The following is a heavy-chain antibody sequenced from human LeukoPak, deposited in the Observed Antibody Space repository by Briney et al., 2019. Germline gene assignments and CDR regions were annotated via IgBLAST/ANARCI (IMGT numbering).Heavy chain of an antibody. CDR1: GFTFSSSA. D-gene: IGHD5-18*01. Sequence: GGSLRLSCAASGFTFSSSAMSWVRQAPGKGLEWVSAISNNGGYTYYADSVQGRFTISRDNSKSTLCLQMNSLRVEDTAFYYCARDLAYSRLDYWGQGMLVTVSS. J-gene: IGHJ4*02. V-gene: IGHV3-23*01. CDR3: ARDLAYSRLDY. CDR2: ISNNGGYT.